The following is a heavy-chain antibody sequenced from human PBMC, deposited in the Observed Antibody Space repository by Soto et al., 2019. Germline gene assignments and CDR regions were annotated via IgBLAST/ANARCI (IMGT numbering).Heavy chain of an antibody. D-gene: IGHD7-27*01. V-gene: IGHV1-69*17. CDR2: IIPIIRVT. Sequence: QVQLVQSGAEVKRPGSLVKVSCESSGDTFNSYLISWVRQAPGQGLEWMGGIIPIIRVTHYAQRFQGRVTISALSSTGTAYMELTNLGFEDTALYYCARESLGAKGADHWGQGTLVTVSS. J-gene: IGHJ4*02. CDR3: ARESLGAKGADH. CDR1: GDTFNSYL.